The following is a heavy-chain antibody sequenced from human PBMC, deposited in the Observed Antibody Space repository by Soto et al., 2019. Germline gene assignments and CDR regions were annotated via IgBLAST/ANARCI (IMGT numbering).Heavy chain of an antibody. J-gene: IGHJ4*02. D-gene: IGHD3-22*01. CDR2: ISAYNGNT. V-gene: IGHV1-18*01. Sequence: QVQLVQSGAEVKKPGASVKVSCKASGYTFTSYGISWVLQAPGQGLEWMGWISAYNGNTNYAQKLQGRVTMTTDTSTSTAYMELRSLRSDDTAVYYCARPNYYDSSGGKYYFDYWGQGTLVTVSS. CDR1: GYTFTSYG. CDR3: ARPNYYDSSGGKYYFDY.